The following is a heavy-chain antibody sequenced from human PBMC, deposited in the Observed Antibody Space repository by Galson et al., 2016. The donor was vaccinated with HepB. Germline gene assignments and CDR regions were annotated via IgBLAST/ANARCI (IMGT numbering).Heavy chain of an antibody. J-gene: IGHJ4*02. V-gene: IGHV3-21*01. D-gene: IGHD5-12*01. CDR2: ISSNSNYV. CDR1: GFTFSSYS. Sequence: SLRLSCAASGFTFSSYSMNWVRQAPGKGLECVSTISSNSNYVYYAASVKGRFTISRDNATKSLYLQMNSLRVEATAVYYCGVWEDGYNIYGYYLDHWGQGTLVTVSS. CDR3: GVWEDGYNIYGYYLDH.